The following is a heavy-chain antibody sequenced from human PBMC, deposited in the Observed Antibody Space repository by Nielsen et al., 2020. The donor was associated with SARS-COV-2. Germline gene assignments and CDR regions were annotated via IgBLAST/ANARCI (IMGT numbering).Heavy chain of an antibody. V-gene: IGHV3-73*01. CDR1: GFTFSGSA. D-gene: IGHD4-23*01. J-gene: IGHJ4*02. Sequence: GESLKISCAASGFTFSGSAMHWVRPASGKGLEWVGRIRSYANGYATAYAASVKGRFTISRDDSKNTAYLQMNSLKTEDTAVYYCSSPTVAYWGQGTLVTVSS. CDR3: SSPTVAY. CDR2: IRSYANGYAT.